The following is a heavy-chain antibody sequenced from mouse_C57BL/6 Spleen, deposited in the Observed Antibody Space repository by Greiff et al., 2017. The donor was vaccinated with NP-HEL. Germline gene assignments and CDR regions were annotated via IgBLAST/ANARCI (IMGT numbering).Heavy chain of an antibody. D-gene: IGHD1-1*01. Sequence: VKLVESGPELVKPGASVKISCKASGYAFSSSWMNWVKQRPGKGLEWIGRIYPGDGDTNYNGKFKGKATLTADKSSSTAYMQLSSLTSEDSAVYFCAREGYYGSPWFAYWGQGTLVTVSA. CDR1: GYAFSSSW. CDR3: AREGYYGSPWFAY. J-gene: IGHJ3*01. V-gene: IGHV1-82*01. CDR2: IYPGDGDT.